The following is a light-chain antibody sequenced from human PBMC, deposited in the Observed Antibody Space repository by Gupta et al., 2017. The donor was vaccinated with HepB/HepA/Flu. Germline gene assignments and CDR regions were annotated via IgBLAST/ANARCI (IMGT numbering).Light chain of an antibody. J-gene: IGKJ3*01. CDR1: QSISSY. CDR3: QQSDSTPFT. V-gene: IGKV1-39*01. CDR2: AAS. Sequence: DIQMPQSPSSLSASVGDRVTITCRASQSISSYLNWYQQKPGKAPKLLIYAASSLQSGVPSRCSGSGSGTDFTLTISRLQPEDFATYYCQQSDSTPFTFGHGTKVDIK.